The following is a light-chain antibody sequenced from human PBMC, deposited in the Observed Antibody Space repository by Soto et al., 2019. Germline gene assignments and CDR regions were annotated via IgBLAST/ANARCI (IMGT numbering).Light chain of an antibody. CDR3: QQYNNWPPWT. V-gene: IGKV3-15*01. Sequence: EIVMTQSPATLSVSPGERATLSCRASQSVTSNFAGYQQKPGQAPRLLIYDASTRATGIHARFSGSGSGTEFTLTISSLQSEDFAVYYYQQYNNWPPWTFGRGTKVEIK. CDR2: DAS. CDR1: QSVTSN. J-gene: IGKJ1*01.